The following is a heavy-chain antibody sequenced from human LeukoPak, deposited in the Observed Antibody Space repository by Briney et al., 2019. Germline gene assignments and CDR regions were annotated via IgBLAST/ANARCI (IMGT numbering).Heavy chain of an antibody. CDR1: GGSFSGYY. J-gene: IGHJ4*02. CDR2: INHSGST. V-gene: IGHV4-34*01. CDR3: ARHPGYSYGPYYFDY. D-gene: IGHD5-18*01. Sequence: SETLSLTCAVYGGSFSGYYWSWIRQPPGKGLEWIGEINHSGSTNYNPSLKNRVTISVDTSKNQFSLKLSSVTAADTAVYYCARHPGYSYGPYYFDYWGQGTLVTVSS.